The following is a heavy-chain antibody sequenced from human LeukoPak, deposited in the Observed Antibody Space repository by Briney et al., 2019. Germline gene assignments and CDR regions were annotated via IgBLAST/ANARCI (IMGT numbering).Heavy chain of an antibody. D-gene: IGHD3-22*01. V-gene: IGHV1-2*02. Sequence: GASVKVSCKASGYTFTGYYMHWVRQAPGQGLEWMGWINPNSGGTNYAQKFQGRVTMTRDTSISTAYMELSRLRSDDTAVYYCARDKYYYDSSGYYGCYYYGMDVWGQGTTVTVSS. CDR1: GYTFTGYY. CDR2: INPNSGGT. J-gene: IGHJ6*02. CDR3: ARDKYYYDSSGYYGCYYYGMDV.